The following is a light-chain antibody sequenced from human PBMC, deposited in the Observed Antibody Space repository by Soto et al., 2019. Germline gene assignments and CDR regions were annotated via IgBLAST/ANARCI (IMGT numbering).Light chain of an antibody. CDR2: GTS. Sequence: EIVMTQSPATLSVSPGERATLSCRASQSVRDNLAWYQQQPGQPPRLLIYGTSIGATGIPARFSGGASGTEFTLTISSLQSEDLAVYYCQQYDSWPLTFGGGTKVEIK. CDR1: QSVRDN. J-gene: IGKJ4*01. V-gene: IGKV3-15*01. CDR3: QQYDSWPLT.